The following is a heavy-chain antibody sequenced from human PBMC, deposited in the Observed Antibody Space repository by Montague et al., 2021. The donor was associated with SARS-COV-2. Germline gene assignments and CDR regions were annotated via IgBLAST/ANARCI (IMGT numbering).Heavy chain of an antibody. CDR3: ARARASDITIFGVVTKCYFDD. J-gene: IGHJ4*02. V-gene: IGHV3-48*03. Sequence: SLRLSCAASGFTFSSYEMNWVRQAPGKGLEWVSYISSSGSTRYYADSXXGRVTISIDNAMNSLYLQMNILRAEDTAVYYCARARASDITIFGVVTKCYFDDWGQGTPVTVSS. CDR2: ISSSGSTR. CDR1: GFTFSSYE. D-gene: IGHD3-3*01.